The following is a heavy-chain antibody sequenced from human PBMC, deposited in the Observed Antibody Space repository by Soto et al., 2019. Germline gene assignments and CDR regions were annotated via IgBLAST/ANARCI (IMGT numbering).Heavy chain of an antibody. CDR3: AKDSHRAIISPTHDS. CDR1: GFTFSSYG. V-gene: IGHV3-30*18. D-gene: IGHD2-2*01. Sequence: GGSLRLSCAASGFTFSSYGMHWVRQAPGKGLEWVAVISYDGSNKYYADSVKGRFTISRDNSKNMLYLQMNSLRAEDTAIYYCAKDSHRAIISPTHDSWGPGTLVTVS. CDR2: ISYDGSNK. J-gene: IGHJ5*01.